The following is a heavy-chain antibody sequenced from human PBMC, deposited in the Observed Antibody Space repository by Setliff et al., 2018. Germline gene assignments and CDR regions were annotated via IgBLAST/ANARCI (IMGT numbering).Heavy chain of an antibody. CDR3: VRSVVVIAYDAFDI. V-gene: IGHV4-39*01. J-gene: IGHJ3*02. D-gene: IGHD2-21*01. CDR1: GGSISSSSYY. Sequence: SETLSLTCTVAGGSISSSSYYWGWIRQPPGKGREWIGSIYYSGSTYYNPSLKSRVTISVDTSKNQFSLKRSSVTAADTAVYYCVRSVVVIAYDAFDIWGQGTMVTVSS. CDR2: IYYSGST.